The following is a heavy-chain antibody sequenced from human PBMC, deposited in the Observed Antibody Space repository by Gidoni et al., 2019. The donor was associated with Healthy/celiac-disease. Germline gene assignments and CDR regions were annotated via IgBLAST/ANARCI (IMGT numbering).Heavy chain of an antibody. Sequence: EVQLVESGGGLVQPGGSLRLSCAAPGSTFSSSWMSWVLQAPGKGREWVANIKQDGSEKYYVDSVKGRFTISRDNAKNSLYLQMNSLRAEDTAVYYCARDVRIQLWLRWFDPWGQGTLVTVSS. CDR2: IKQDGSEK. D-gene: IGHD5-18*01. J-gene: IGHJ5*02. V-gene: IGHV3-7*03. CDR1: GSTFSSSW. CDR3: ARDVRIQLWLRWFDP.